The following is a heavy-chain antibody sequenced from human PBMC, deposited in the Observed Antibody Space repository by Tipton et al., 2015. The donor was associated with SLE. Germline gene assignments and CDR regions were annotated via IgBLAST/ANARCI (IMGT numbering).Heavy chain of an antibody. J-gene: IGHJ5*02. D-gene: IGHD1-1*01. CDR3: ARYRLGWLDP. Sequence: GLVKPSETLSLTCSVSGVSISRFYWNWIRQPPGKTLEWIGYISDSGSANYNPSLKSRVTMLVATSKNQFSLKLSSVTAADTAVYYCARYRLGWLDPWGQGTLVTVSS. CDR2: ISDSGSA. V-gene: IGHV4-59*08. CDR1: GVSISRFY.